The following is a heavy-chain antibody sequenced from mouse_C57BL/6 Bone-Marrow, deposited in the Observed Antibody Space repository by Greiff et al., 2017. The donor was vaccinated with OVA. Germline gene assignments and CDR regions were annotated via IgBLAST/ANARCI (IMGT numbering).Heavy chain of an antibody. J-gene: IGHJ2*01. CDR3: ARWGAAQALYYFDY. CDR1: GYAFTNYL. Sequence: VQVVESGAELVRPGTSVKVSCKASGYAFTNYLIEWVKQRPGQGLEWIGVINPGSGGTNYNEKFKGKATLTADKSSSTAYMQLSSLTSEDSAVYFCARWGAAQALYYFDYWGQGTTLTVSS. D-gene: IGHD3-2*02. CDR2: INPGSGGT. V-gene: IGHV1-54*01.